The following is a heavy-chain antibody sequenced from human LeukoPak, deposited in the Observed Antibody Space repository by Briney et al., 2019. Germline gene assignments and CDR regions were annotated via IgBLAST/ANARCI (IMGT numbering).Heavy chain of an antibody. D-gene: IGHD6-19*01. CDR2: ISGTGVKT. CDR3: AKDDIALAGARPDYFDY. CDR1: GFHFGSYA. J-gene: IGHJ4*02. Sequence: GGSLRLSCAASGFHFGSYAMSWVRQAPGKGLEWVSGISGTGVKTYYADSVKGRCTISRDNSENTLCLQMNALRAEDTALYYGAKDDIALAGARPDYFDYWGQGTLVIVSS. V-gene: IGHV3-23*01.